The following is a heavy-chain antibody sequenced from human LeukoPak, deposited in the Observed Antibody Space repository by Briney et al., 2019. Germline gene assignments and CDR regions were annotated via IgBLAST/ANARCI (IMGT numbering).Heavy chain of an antibody. CDR3: ASALFNYYGSGSYYKGYGMDV. V-gene: IGHV1-69*13. CDR1: GGTFSSYA. CDR2: IIPIFGTA. J-gene: IGHJ6*04. Sequence: GASVKVSCKASGGTFSSYASSWVRQAPGQGLEWMGGIIPIFGTANYAQKFQGRVTITADESTSTAYMELSSLRSEDTAVYYCASALFNYYGSGSYYKGYGMDVWGKGTTVTVSS. D-gene: IGHD3-10*01.